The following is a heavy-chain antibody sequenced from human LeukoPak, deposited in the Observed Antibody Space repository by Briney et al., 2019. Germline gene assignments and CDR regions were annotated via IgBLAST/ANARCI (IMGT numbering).Heavy chain of an antibody. CDR1: GYTFTDSY. J-gene: IGHJ4*02. Sequence: ASVKVSCKPSGYTFTDSYIHWVRQAPGVGLQWMGWISPNNGDTKYADDFQDRVTMTRDTSINTAYMELNGLTLDDTAVYYCVRSSIGASAYWGRGTLVTVSS. V-gene: IGHV1-2*02. CDR2: ISPNNGDT. CDR3: VRSSIGASAY. D-gene: IGHD3-10*01.